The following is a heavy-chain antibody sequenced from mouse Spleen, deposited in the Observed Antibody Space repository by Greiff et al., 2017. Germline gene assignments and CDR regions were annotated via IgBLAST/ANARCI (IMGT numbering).Heavy chain of an antibody. CDR3: ARYLEGFAY. V-gene: IGHV7-3*01. J-gene: IGHJ3*01. CDR2: IRNKANGYTT. CDR1: GFTFTDYY. Sequence: EVQLVESGGGLVQPGGSLSLSCAASGFTFTDYYMSWVRQPPGKALEWLGFIRNKANGYTTEYSASVKGRFTISRDNSQSILYLQMNALRAEDSATYYCARYLEGFAYWGQGTLVTVSA.